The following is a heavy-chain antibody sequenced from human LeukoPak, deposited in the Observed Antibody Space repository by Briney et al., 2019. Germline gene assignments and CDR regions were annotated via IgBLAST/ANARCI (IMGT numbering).Heavy chain of an antibody. D-gene: IGHD3-3*01. CDR3: ARGQFWYGY. V-gene: IGHV5-51*01. J-gene: IGHJ4*02. Sequence: GESLKISCKGSGYRFSSYWIGWVRQMPGKGLERMGIIYPGDAETRYSPSFQGQVTISADKSISTAYLQWTSLKASDTAMYYCARGQFWYGYWGQGTLVTVSS. CDR2: IYPGDAET. CDR1: GYRFSSYW.